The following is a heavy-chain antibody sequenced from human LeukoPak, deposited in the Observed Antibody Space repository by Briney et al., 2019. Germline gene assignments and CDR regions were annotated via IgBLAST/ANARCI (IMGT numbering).Heavy chain of an antibody. CDR3: AGHGGQRSTYYY. J-gene: IGHJ4*02. CDR1: GGSSSSSY. V-gene: IGHV4-59*08. CDR2: TSHSGNT. Sequence: SETLSPTCTGSGGSSSSSYWVWIRQSPGKGLEGIVYTSHSGNTIYNPSLKSRATMSVETSKNQFSLKLSSVTAADTAVYYCAGHGGQRSTYYYWGRGTLVTVYS. D-gene: IGHD2-2*01.